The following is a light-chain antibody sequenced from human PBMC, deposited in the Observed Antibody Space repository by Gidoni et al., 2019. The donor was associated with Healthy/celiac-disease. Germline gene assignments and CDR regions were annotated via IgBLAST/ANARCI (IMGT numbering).Light chain of an antibody. CDR2: AAS. V-gene: IGKV1-9*01. J-gene: IGKJ4*01. CDR3: QQLNSYPPNT. CDR1: QGISRY. Sequence: DIQLTQSPSFLSASVGDRVTITCWASQGISRYLAWYQQKPGKAPKLLIYAASTLQSGVPSRFSGSGSGTEFTLTISSLQPEDFATYYCQQLNSYPPNTFGGGTKVEIK.